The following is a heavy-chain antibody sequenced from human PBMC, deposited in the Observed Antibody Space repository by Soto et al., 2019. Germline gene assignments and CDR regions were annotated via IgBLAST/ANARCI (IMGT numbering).Heavy chain of an antibody. D-gene: IGHD6-19*01. CDR3: ASLTYSSGWSLDY. J-gene: IGHJ4*02. V-gene: IGHV4-59*08. CDR1: GGSISSYY. Sequence: SETLSLTCTVSGGSISSYYWSWIRQPPGKGLEWIGYIYYSGSTNYNPSLKSRVTISVDTSKNQFSLKLSSVTAADTAVYYCASLTYSSGWSLDYWGQGTLVTSPQ. CDR2: IYYSGST.